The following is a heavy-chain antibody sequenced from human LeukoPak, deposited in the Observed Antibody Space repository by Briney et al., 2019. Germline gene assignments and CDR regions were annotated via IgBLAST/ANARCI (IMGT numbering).Heavy chain of an antibody. J-gene: IGHJ4*02. V-gene: IGHV3-23*01. CDR2: IGDSGDNT. CDR1: GFTFSNYA. Sequence: GGSLRLSCAASGFTFSNYAMNWIRQAPGKGLEWVSGIGDSGDNTYYADSVKGRFAISRDNSKNTLYLQMASLRAEDTAVYYCAKEGYYYGGSGYYLFEYWGQGTLVTVSS. CDR3: AKEGYYYGGSGYYLFEY. D-gene: IGHD3-22*01.